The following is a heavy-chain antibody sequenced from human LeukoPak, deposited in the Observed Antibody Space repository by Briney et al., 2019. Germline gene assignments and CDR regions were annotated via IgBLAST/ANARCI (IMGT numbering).Heavy chain of an antibody. Sequence: SVKVSCKASGFTFTSSAMQWVRQARGQRLEWIGWIVVGSGNTNYAQKFQERVTITRDMSTSTAYMELSSLRSEDTAVYYCAKDPNGDYIGTFDIWGQGTMVTVSS. V-gene: IGHV1-58*02. CDR1: GFTFTSSA. CDR3: AKDPNGDYIGTFDI. CDR2: IVVGSGNT. J-gene: IGHJ3*02. D-gene: IGHD4-17*01.